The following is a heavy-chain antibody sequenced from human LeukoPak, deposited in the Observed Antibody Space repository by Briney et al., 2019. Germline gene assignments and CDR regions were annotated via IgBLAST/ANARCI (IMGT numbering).Heavy chain of an antibody. J-gene: IGHJ4*02. CDR3: ARDFGQLYFFLDN. V-gene: IGHV3-64*01. CDR2: ITSNGSST. Sequence: GGSLRLSCAASGFTFSNYGIHWVRQAPGKGLEYVSSITSNGSSTYYAHSVRGRFTISRDNSKNTLFLQAVSLRTEDMAVYYCARDFGQLYFFLDNWGRGTLVTVS. CDR1: GFTFSNYG. D-gene: IGHD3-10*01.